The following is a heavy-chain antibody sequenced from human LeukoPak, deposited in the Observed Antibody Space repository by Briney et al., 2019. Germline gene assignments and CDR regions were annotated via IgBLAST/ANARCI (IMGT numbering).Heavy chain of an antibody. CDR1: GGTFSSYT. D-gene: IGHD5-12*01. CDR2: IIPILGIA. V-gene: IGHV1-69*04. CDR3: ARDYIVTTQPADSDY. J-gene: IGHJ4*02. Sequence: SVKVSCKASGGTFSSYTISWVRQAPGQGLECMGRIIPILGIANYAQKFQGRVTITADKSTSTAYMQLSSLRSQDTAVYYCARDYIVTTQPADSDYWGQGTLVTVSS.